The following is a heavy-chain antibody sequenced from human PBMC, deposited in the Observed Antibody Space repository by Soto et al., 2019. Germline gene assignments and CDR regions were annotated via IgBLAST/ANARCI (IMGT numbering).Heavy chain of an antibody. V-gene: IGHV1-8*01. Sequence: QVQLVQSGAEVKKPGASVKVSCKASGYTFTSYDINWVRQATGQGLEWMGWMNPNSGNTGYAQKFQGRVTMTRNTSISTAYMELSSLRSEDTAVYYCARGLRYCSSTSCSDFDYRGQGTLVTVSS. CDR1: GYTFTSYD. CDR2: MNPNSGNT. J-gene: IGHJ4*02. D-gene: IGHD2-2*01. CDR3: ARGLRYCSSTSCSDFDY.